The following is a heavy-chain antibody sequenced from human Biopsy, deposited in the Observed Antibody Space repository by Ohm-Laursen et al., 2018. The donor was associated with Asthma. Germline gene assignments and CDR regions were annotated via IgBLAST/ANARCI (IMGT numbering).Heavy chain of an antibody. V-gene: IGHV3-53*01. D-gene: IGHD3-22*01. CDR2: IYSGGTS. Sequence: ETLSLTCAASGFAVSRDYMFWVRQAPGKGLEWVSVIYSGGTSYTADSVRGRFTISRDYSKNTLYLQMHSLRAEDTAVYYCARGDSSNWSHYYFDYWGQGTLVTVSS. CDR1: GFAVSRDY. J-gene: IGHJ4*02. CDR3: ARGDSSNWSHYYFDY.